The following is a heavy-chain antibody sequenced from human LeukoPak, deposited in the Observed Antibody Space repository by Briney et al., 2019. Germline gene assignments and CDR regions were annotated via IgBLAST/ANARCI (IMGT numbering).Heavy chain of an antibody. CDR2: ISSSGSTI. CDR1: GFTFSSYW. J-gene: IGHJ4*02. V-gene: IGHV3-48*01. CDR3: AKDGQYSSSSPYYFDY. Sequence: PGGSLRLSCAASGFTFSSYWMHWVRQAPGKGLEWVSYISSSGSTIYYADSVKGRFTISRDNSKNTLYLQMNSLRAEDTAVYYCAKDGQYSSSSPYYFDYWGQGTLVTVSS. D-gene: IGHD6-6*01.